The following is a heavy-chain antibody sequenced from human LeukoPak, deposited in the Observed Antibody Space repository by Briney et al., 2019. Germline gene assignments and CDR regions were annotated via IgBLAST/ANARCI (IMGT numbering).Heavy chain of an antibody. CDR1: GGSFNGYY. Sequence: SETLSLTCAVYGGSFNGYYWTWVRQPPGKGLEWMGEINRGGDTNYNPSLNSRVTISVDTSNTQVSLKLNSVTAADTALYYCARGVGTGSYFFNWGQGTLVTVSS. D-gene: IGHD1-26*01. J-gene: IGHJ4*02. CDR2: INRGGDT. CDR3: ARGVGTGSYFFN. V-gene: IGHV4-34*01.